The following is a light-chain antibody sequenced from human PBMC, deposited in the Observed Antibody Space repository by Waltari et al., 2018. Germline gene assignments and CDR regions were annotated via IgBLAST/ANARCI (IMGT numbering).Light chain of an antibody. Sequence: EIVLTQSPAALSLSPGESATLSCRASQDIYRDLCLYQQKPGQAPSLLIHDASTSAAGIAPRFIGGVSGTDFTLTIRSLEPEDFALYYCQQQHNWPLTFGGGTKLEI. J-gene: IGKJ4*01. CDR2: DAS. V-gene: IGKV3-11*01. CDR1: QDIYRD. CDR3: QQQHNWPLT.